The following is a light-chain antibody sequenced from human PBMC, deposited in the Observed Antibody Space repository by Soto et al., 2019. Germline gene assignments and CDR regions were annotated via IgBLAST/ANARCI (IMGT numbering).Light chain of an antibody. CDR2: DTS. V-gene: IGKV3-15*01. CDR3: QQYLDWPRT. CDR1: QSVSSN. J-gene: IGKJ1*01. Sequence: EIVMTQSPATLSVSPGERATLSCRASQSVSSNLAWYQQKPGQAPRLLIYDTSTRATGVPARFSGSRSGTEFTLTINSLQSEDFAVYYCQQYLDWPRTFGQGTKVDIK.